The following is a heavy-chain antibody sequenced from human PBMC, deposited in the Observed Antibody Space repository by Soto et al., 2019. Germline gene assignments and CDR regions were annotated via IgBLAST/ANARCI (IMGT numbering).Heavy chain of an antibody. J-gene: IGHJ3*02. Sequence: QVQLVESGGGVVQPGRSLRLSCAASGFTSSSFVIHWVRQAPGKGLEWLAVILSDGKNQYYADSVKGRFTISRDNSKNTLYLQVNSLRAEDTAVYFCAKERGVLDAFDIWGQGTMVTVSS. CDR2: ILSDGKNQ. CDR1: GFTSSSFV. CDR3: AKERGVLDAFDI. V-gene: IGHV3-30*18. D-gene: IGHD3-10*01.